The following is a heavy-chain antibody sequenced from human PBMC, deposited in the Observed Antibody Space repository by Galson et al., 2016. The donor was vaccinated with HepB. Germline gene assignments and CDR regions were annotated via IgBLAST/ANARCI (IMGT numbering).Heavy chain of an antibody. D-gene: IGHD1-14*01. CDR3: ARDLWGDCRTTTCSHLDS. Sequence: SLRLSCAASGFTFSRFGMHWVRQAPGKGLESVAVIWFDGREAYYGDSVKGRFTISKDNSNNMLYLQMNSLRVEDTAVYYCARDLWGDCRTTTCSHLDSWGQGTLVTVSS. CDR1: GFTFSRFG. CDR2: IWFDGREA. V-gene: IGHV3-33*01. J-gene: IGHJ4*02.